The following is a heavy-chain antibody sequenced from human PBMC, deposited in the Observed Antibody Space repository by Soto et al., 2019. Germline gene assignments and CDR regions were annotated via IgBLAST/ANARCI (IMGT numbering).Heavy chain of an antibody. V-gene: IGHV1-18*01. Sequence: ASVKVSCKASGYTFTSYGISWVRQAPGQGLEWTGWISAYDGNTNYAQKLQGRVTMTTDTSTSTAYMEVRSLRSDDTAVYYRARVELPYSNWFDPWGQGILVTVSS. CDR3: ARVELPYSNWFDP. J-gene: IGHJ5*02. D-gene: IGHD3-10*01. CDR1: GYTFTSYG. CDR2: ISAYDGNT.